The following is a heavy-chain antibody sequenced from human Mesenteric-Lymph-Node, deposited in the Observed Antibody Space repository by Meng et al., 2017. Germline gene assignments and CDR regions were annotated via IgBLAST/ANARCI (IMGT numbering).Heavy chain of an antibody. D-gene: IGHD4-17*01. CDR1: GFIFTDYY. CDR2: INSNSGAT. CDR3: ARAYGLDY. Sequence: ASVKVSCKASGFIFTDYYIHWVRQAPGQGPEWMAWINSNSGATNYAQKFQDRVSLTRDTSINTAYMELSRLSSDDTAMYYCARAYGLDYWGQGTLVTVSS. J-gene: IGHJ4*02. V-gene: IGHV1-2*02.